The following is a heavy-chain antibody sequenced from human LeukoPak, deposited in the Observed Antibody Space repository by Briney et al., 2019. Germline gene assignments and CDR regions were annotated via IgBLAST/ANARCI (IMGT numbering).Heavy chain of an antibody. D-gene: IGHD3/OR15-3a*01. CDR2: IWCDGSNK. CDR3: AKGGLVPYYFDY. V-gene: IGHV3-33*06. J-gene: IGHJ4*02. Sequence: PGRSLRLSCAASGFTFSSYGMHWVRQAPGKGLEWVAGIWCDGSNKYYADSVKGRFTISRDNSKNTLYLQMNSLRAEDTAVYYCAKGGLVPYYFDYWGQGTLVTVSS. CDR1: GFTFSSYG.